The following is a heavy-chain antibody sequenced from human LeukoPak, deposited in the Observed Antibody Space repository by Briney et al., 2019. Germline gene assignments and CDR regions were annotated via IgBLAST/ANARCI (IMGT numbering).Heavy chain of an antibody. CDR1: GFTFSSYA. Sequence: PGGSLRLSCAASGFTFSSYALHWVRQAPGRGLEWVALISYDESDKYYADFVKGRFAISRDNFKNTLYLQMNSPRAEDTAVYYCARDRGTTPKYYYGTDVWGQGTTVAVSS. V-gene: IGHV3-30*03. CDR3: ARDRGTTPKYYYGTDV. D-gene: IGHD2-2*01. CDR2: ISYDESDK. J-gene: IGHJ6*02.